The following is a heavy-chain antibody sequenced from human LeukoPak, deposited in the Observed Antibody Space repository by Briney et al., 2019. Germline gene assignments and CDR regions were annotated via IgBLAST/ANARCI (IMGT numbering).Heavy chain of an antibody. J-gene: IGHJ4*02. D-gene: IGHD4-23*01. CDR1: GFTFSRYW. Sequence: GGSLRLSCAVSGFTFSRYWMRWVRQAPGKGLVWVSRIDRDGSRINYADSVKGRFTISRDNGKNTLFLQMNSLRAEDAAVYYCVRGNDYGGPHYWGQGTLVTVSS. V-gene: IGHV3-74*01. CDR3: VRGNDYGGPHY. CDR2: IDRDGSRI.